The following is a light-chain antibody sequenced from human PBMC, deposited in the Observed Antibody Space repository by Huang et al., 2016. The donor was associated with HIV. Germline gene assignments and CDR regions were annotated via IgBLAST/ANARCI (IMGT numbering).Light chain of an antibody. J-gene: IGKJ5*01. CDR2: EAS. CDR1: QDITNY. CDR3: QQYDNLPCT. Sequence: DIQMTQSPSSLPASVGDRVTITCQASQDITNYLNWYQQRPGNAPKLVIFEASNLEAGVPSRFSASRSGTNFTFTISGLQPEDIATYYCQQYDNLPCTFGQGTRLEIK. V-gene: IGKV1-33*01.